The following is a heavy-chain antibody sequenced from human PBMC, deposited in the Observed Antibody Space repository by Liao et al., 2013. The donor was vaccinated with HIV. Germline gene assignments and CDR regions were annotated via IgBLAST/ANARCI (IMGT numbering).Heavy chain of an antibody. CDR2: IYDNDNA. Sequence: QVQLQESGPGLVNPSQTLSLTCTVSGDSISSGQYYWSWIRQPAGKGLEWIGRIYDNDNAHSNPSLQGSSHHVSCTRPRISSPSKVRSVTAADTAVYYCARDGVGYGSFFDYWGQGTLVTVSS. CDR3: ARDGVGYGSFFDY. J-gene: IGHJ4*02. D-gene: IGHD3-10*01. V-gene: IGHV4-61*02. CDR1: GDSISSGQYY.